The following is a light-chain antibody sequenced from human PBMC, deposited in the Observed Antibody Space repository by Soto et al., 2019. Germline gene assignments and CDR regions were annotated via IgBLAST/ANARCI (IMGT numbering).Light chain of an antibody. CDR1: QSVSSSY. CDR3: QQYYDWPIT. V-gene: IGKV3D-15*01. CDR2: GAS. Sequence: EIVMTQSPGTLSLSPGERATLSCRASQSVSSSYLAWYQQKPGQAPRLLIYGASSRATGIPDRFSGRGSGTEFTLTISSLQSEDFAVYYCQQYYDWPITFGQGTRLEIK. J-gene: IGKJ5*01.